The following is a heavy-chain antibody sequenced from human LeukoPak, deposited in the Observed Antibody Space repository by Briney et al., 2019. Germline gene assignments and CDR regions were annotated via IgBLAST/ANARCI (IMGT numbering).Heavy chain of an antibody. V-gene: IGHV4-34*01. CDR1: GGSFSGYY. J-gene: IGHJ4*02. D-gene: IGHD3-10*01. CDR2: INHSGST. Sequence: SETLSLTCAVYGGSFSGYYWSWIRQPPGKGLEWIGEINHSGSTNYNPSLKSRVTISVDTSKNQFSLKLSSVTAADTAVYYCARGQWFGESPPFDYWGQGTLVIVSS. CDR3: ARGQWFGESPPFDY.